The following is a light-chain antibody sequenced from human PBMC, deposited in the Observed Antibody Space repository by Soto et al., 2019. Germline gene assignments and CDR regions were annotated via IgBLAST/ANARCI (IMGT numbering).Light chain of an antibody. CDR3: SSYTSSSTLVV. CDR2: EVS. V-gene: IGLV2-14*01. J-gene: IGLJ1*01. CDR1: SSDVGGYNY. Sequence: QSALTQPASVSRSPGQSITISCTGTSSDVGGYNYVSWYQQHPGKAPKLMIYEVSNRPSGVSNRFSGSKSGNTASLTISGLLAEDEANYYCSSYTSSSTLVVFGTGTKLTVL.